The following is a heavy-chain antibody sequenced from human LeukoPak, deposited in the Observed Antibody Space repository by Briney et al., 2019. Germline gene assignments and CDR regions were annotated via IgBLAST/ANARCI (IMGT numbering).Heavy chain of an antibody. CDR2: ISSSGSNI. Sequence: GGSLRLSCAASGFTFRSYEMNWVPQAPGKGLEWVSYISSSGSNINYADSVKGRFTISRDNAKNSLYPQMHSLRAEDTAVYYCAVFPTHYWGQGTLVTVSS. J-gene: IGHJ4*02. CDR3: AVFPTHY. D-gene: IGHD3-10*02. V-gene: IGHV3-48*03. CDR1: GFTFRSYE.